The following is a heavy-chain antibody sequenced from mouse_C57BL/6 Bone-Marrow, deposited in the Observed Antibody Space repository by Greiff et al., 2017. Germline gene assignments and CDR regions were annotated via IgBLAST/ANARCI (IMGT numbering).Heavy chain of an antibody. Sequence: EVHLVESGGGLVKPGGSLKLSCAASGFTFSSYAMSWVRQTPEKRLEWVATISDGGSYTYYPDNVKGRFTISRDNAKNNLYLQMSHLKSEDTAMYYCAREAAYYNYCYAMDYWGQGTTVTVSS. CDR2: ISDGGSYT. V-gene: IGHV5-4*01. D-gene: IGHD2-12*01. CDR1: GFTFSSYA. J-gene: IGHJ4*01. CDR3: AREAAYYNYCYAMDY.